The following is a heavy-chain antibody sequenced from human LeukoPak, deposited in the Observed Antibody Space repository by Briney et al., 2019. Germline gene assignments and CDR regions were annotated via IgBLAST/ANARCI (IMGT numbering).Heavy chain of an antibody. CDR3: ARVTYYYDSSGYPLLDSSYYFDY. CDR2: IYHSGST. V-gene: IGHV4-4*02. D-gene: IGHD3-22*01. Sequence: PSGTLSLTCAVSGGSISSSNWWSWVRQPPGKGLEWIGEIYHSGSTNYNPSLKSRVTISVDKSKNQFSLKLSSVTAADTAVYYCARVTYYYDSSGYPLLDSSYYFDYWGQGTLVTVSS. CDR1: GGSISSSNW. J-gene: IGHJ4*02.